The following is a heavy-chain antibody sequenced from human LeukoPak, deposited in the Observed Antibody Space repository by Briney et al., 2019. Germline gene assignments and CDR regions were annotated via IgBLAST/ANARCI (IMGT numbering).Heavy chain of an antibody. D-gene: IGHD3-3*01. CDR3: ARVGWSGYHFDY. V-gene: IGHV3-66*01. J-gene: IGHJ4*02. CDR1: GFTGNSNY. Sequence: PGGSLRLSCAASGFTGNSNYMSWVRQAPGRGLECVSVIYSGGSTYYADSVKGRFTISRDNPKNTLYLQMNTLRAEDTAVYYCARVGWSGYHFDYWGQGTQVTVSS. CDR2: IYSGGST.